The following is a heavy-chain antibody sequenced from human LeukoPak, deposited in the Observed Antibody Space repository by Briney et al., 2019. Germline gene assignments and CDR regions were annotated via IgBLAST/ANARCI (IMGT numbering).Heavy chain of an antibody. V-gene: IGHV3-48*03. CDR3: AKDQGYSYGYVSY. D-gene: IGHD5-18*01. J-gene: IGHJ4*02. CDR2: ISSSGSTI. Sequence: GGSLRLSCAASGFTFSSYEMHWVRQAPGKGLEWVSYISSSGSTIYYADSVKGRFTISRDNSKNTLYLQMNSLRPEDTAVYYCAKDQGYSYGYVSYWGQGTLVTVSS. CDR1: GFTFSSYE.